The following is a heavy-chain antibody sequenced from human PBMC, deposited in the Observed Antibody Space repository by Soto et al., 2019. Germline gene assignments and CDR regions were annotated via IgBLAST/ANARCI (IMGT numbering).Heavy chain of an antibody. CDR3: ARIYSSSSFVWFDP. V-gene: IGHV4-59*01. CDR1: GGSISSYY. D-gene: IGHD6-6*01. CDR2: IYYSGST. Sequence: KPSETLSLTCTVSGGSISSYYWSWIRQPPGKGLEWIGYIYYSGSTNYNPSLKSRVTISVDTSKNQFSLKLSSVTAADTAVYYCARIYSSSSFVWFDPWGQGTLVTVSS. J-gene: IGHJ5*02.